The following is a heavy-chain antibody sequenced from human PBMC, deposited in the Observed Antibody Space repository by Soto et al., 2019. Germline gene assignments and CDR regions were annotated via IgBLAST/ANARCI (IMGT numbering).Heavy chain of an antibody. CDR3: ASEGENGCSQYDSSGCIYFDY. D-gene: IGHD3-22*01. Sequence: EVQLVESGGGLVQPGGSLRLSCAASGFTFSSYWMSCVRQAPGKGLEWVANIKQEGSEKYYGDSVKGRFTISRDNAKESLYLQRNSLRAEDTAVYYCASEGENGCSQYDSSGCIYFDYLGCGTLVTVCS. CDR2: IKQEGSEK. J-gene: IGHJ4*01. CDR1: GFTFSSYW. V-gene: IGHV3-7*01.